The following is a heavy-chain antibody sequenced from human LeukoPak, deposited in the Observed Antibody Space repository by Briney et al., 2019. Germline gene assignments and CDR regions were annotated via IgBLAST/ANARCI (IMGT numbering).Heavy chain of an antibody. CDR3: AREYYDYVWGS. CDR2: INPNSGGT. D-gene: IGHD3-16*01. J-gene: IGHJ4*02. CDR1: GYTFTSYY. Sequence: ASVKVSCKASGYTFTSYYIHWVRQAPGQGLEWMGWINPNSGGTNYAQKFQGRVTMTRDTSISTAYMELSRLRSDDTAVYYCAREYYDYVWGSWGQGTLVTVSS. V-gene: IGHV1-2*02.